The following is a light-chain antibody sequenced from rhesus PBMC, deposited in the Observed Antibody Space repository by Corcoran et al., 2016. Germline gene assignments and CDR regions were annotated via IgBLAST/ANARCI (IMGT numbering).Light chain of an antibody. CDR1: QGISNW. J-gene: IGKJ3*01. CDR3: QQHDNSPFT. Sequence: DIQMTQSPSSLSASVGDRVTITCRASQGISNWLAWYQQKPGKAPKLLIYRASNLETGVPSRFSGRGSGTDFTLTISSLQPEDIATDYCQQHDNSPFTFGPGTKLDIK. V-gene: IGKV1-69*01. CDR2: RAS.